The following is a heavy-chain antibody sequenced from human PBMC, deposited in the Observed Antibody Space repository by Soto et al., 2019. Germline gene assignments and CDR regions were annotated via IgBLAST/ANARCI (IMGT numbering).Heavy chain of an antibody. CDR1: GFTFSSYG. CDR3: ARDGYGALGDCYDCSGCDAFDI. D-gene: IGHD3-22*01. Sequence: QVQLVESGGGVVQPGRSLRLSCAASGFTFSSYGMHRVRQAPGKGLEWVAVIWYDGSNKYYADSVKGRFTISRDNSKNTLYLQIHCLRAEETAVYYCARDGYGALGDCYDCSGCDAFDIWGQGTMVTVSS. CDR2: IWYDGSNK. V-gene: IGHV3-33*01. J-gene: IGHJ3*02.